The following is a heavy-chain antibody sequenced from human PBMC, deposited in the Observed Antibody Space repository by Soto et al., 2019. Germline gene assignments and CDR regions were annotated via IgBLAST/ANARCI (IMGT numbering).Heavy chain of an antibody. CDR1: GGSVSGHY. D-gene: IGHD2-15*01. Sequence: QVQLQQWGAGLLKPSETLSLNCTVQGGSVSGHYWSWFRQSPGKGLEWIGEINHSGSTNYNPSLKSRITISVDTSRNQYSLKVRSVTAADTAVYYCARDRGYQVVSWSSYYYDLDVWGQGATVTVSS. CDR3: ARDRGYQVVSWSSYYYDLDV. CDR2: INHSGST. J-gene: IGHJ6*02. V-gene: IGHV4-34*01.